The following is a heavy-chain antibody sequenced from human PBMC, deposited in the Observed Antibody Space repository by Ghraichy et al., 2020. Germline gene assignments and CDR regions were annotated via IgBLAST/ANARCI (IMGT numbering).Heavy chain of an antibody. Sequence: ETLSLTCAASGFTFGSYGMNWVRQAPGRGLEWLSEITGDGSSTFYADSVKGRFTITRDNAKNSLSLQMNSLRDEDTAVYYCARAGPYYDILTGSYQYYFDYWGQGTLVTVS. D-gene: IGHD3-9*01. CDR1: GFTFGSYG. J-gene: IGHJ4*02. V-gene: IGHV3-48*02. CDR2: ITGDGSST. CDR3: ARAGPYYDILTGSYQYYFDY.